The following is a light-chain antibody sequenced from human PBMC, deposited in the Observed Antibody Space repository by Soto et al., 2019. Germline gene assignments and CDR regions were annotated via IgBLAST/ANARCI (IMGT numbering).Light chain of an antibody. CDR1: RRDVGGYNY. J-gene: IGLJ3*02. Sequence: SALTQPASVSVCPRQSITISCTGTRRDVGGYNYVSWYQQYPGKSPKLLIYEVTHRPSGVSNRFSGSKSGNTASLTISGLQAENEAYYYCSSYTISITLWVLGGGTKLTFL. V-gene: IGLV2-14*01. CDR3: SSYTISITLWV. CDR2: EVT.